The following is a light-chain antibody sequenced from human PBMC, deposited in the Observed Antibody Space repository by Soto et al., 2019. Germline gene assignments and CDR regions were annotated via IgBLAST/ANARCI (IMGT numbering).Light chain of an antibody. CDR2: GAS. J-gene: IGKJ2*01. CDR1: QSVSSTY. CDR3: QQYGRSPPFT. V-gene: IGKV3-20*01. Sequence: IVLTQSPGTLSLSPGERATLSCRASQSVSSTYIAWYQQNPGQAPRLLIYGASSRATGIPDRFSGSGSGTDLTLTIGRLEPEDFAVYFCQQYGRSPPFTFCQGTKVEIK.